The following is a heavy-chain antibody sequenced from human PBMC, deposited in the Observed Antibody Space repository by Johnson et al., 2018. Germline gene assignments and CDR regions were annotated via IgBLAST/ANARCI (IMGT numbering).Heavy chain of an antibody. CDR3: TKDRWLPVGIRRPLDH. Sequence: VELVQSGGGLVQPGGSLRLSCAASGFTFTDYAMNWVRPAPGKGLEWVSRISATGDTTYYADSVKGRLTISRDNSKNTVYLQMNSLRAEDTAMYYCTKDRWLPVGIRRPLDHWGQGALVTVSS. J-gene: IGHJ4*02. V-gene: IGHV3-23*04. D-gene: IGHD2-2*02. CDR2: ISATGDTT. CDR1: GFTFTDYA.